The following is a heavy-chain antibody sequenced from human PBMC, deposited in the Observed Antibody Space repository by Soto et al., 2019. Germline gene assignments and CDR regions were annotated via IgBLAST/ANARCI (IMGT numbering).Heavy chain of an antibody. Sequence: SETLSLTCTVSGGSISSYYWSWIRQPPGKGLEWIGYIYYSGSTNYNPSLKSRVTISVDTSKNQFSLKLSSVTAADTAVYYCARLGRSYDFWRGHYMDVWGKGTTVTVSS. CDR3: ARLGRSYDFWRGHYMDV. CDR2: IYYSGST. D-gene: IGHD3-3*01. V-gene: IGHV4-59*08. J-gene: IGHJ6*03. CDR1: GGSISSYY.